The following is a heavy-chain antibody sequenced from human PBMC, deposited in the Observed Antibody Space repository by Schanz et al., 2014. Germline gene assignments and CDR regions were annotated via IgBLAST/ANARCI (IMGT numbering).Heavy chain of an antibody. J-gene: IGHJ5*02. CDR1: GGSFSGYY. Sequence: QVQLQQWGAGLLKPSETLSLTCGVFGGSFSGYYWSWIRQPPGKGLEWIGEIYHTGSTNYNPSLKSRVTISVDTSKNQFSLKLSALTAADTAVYYCARGHHPHGITVAARGFDPWGQGTLVTVSS. CDR2: IYHTGST. D-gene: IGHD6-19*01. CDR3: ARGHHPHGITVAARGFDP. V-gene: IGHV4-34*01.